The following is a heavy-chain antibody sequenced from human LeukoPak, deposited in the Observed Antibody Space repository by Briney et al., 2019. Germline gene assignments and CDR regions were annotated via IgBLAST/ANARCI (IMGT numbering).Heavy chain of an antibody. J-gene: IGHJ4*02. V-gene: IGHV4-39*01. Sequence: SETLSLTCTVSGGSISSSSYYWGWIRQPPGKGLEWIGSIYYSGSTYYNPSLKSRVTISVDTSKNQFSLKLSSVTAADTAVYYCAKQDYEVDYWGQGTLVTVSS. CDR1: GGSISSSSYY. CDR2: IYYSGST. D-gene: IGHD4-17*01. CDR3: AKQDYEVDY.